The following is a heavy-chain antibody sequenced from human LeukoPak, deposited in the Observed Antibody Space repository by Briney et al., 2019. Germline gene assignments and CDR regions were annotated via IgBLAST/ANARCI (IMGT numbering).Heavy chain of an antibody. D-gene: IGHD3-3*01. V-gene: IGHV3-30-3*01. CDR3: ARSPFTIFGVPSGAFDI. CDR2: ISYDGSNK. J-gene: IGHJ3*02. CDR1: GFTFSSYG. Sequence: GGSLRLSCAASGFTFSSYGMHWVRQAPGKGLEWVAVISYDGSNKYYADSVKGRFTISRDNSKNTLYLQMNSLRAEDTAVYYCARSPFTIFGVPSGAFDIWGQGTMVTVSS.